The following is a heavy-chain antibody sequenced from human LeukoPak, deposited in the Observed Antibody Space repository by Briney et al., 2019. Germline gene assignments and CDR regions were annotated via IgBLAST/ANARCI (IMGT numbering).Heavy chain of an antibody. CDR2: TNQGGSER. V-gene: IGHV3-7*01. Sequence: GGSLRLSCAASGFTFRSYWMSWVRQAPGKWLEWVVNTNQGGSERYYVDSVKGRFTISRDNAKNSPFLQMNSLKAEDTAVYYCAGDFYSDWNYWSAFDIWGQGTMVTVSP. CDR3: AGDFYSDWNYWSAFDI. J-gene: IGHJ3*02. CDR1: GFTFRSYW. D-gene: IGHD1-7*01.